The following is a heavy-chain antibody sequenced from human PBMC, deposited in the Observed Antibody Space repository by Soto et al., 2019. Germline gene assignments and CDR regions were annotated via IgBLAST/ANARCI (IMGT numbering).Heavy chain of an antibody. Sequence: EVQLLQSGGGLVQPGGSLRLSCAASGFTFDDYAMHWVRQAPGKGLEWVSGISWNSGSIGYADSVKGRFTISRDNAKNSLYLQMNSLRAEDTALYYCAKAPLTYDSSGYYYFDYWGQGTLVTVSS. V-gene: IGHV3-9*01. D-gene: IGHD3-22*01. CDR3: AKAPLTYDSSGYYYFDY. J-gene: IGHJ4*02. CDR2: ISWNSGSI. CDR1: GFTFDDYA.